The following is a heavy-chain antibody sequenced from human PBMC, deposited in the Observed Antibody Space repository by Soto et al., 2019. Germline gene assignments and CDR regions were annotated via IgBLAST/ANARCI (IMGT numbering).Heavy chain of an antibody. CDR3: SRGIKGGLDA. Sequence: QVQLAESGGGLVQPGRSLRLSCATSGFVSNDYYLHWVRQAPGKGLAWLASISYDGRNKYYADSVKGRFTISRDNSKNTLSLQINSLGAEDTAVYYCSRGIKGGLDAWGPGTLVTVSS. V-gene: IGHV3-30*03. CDR1: GFVSNDYY. J-gene: IGHJ5*02. CDR2: ISYDGRNK. D-gene: IGHD2-21*01.